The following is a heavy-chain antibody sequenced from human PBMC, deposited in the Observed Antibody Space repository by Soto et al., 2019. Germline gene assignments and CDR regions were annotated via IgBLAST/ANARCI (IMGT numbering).Heavy chain of an antibody. Sequence: TGGSLRLSCAASGFTFSSYWMSWVRQAPGKGLEWVANIKQDGSEKYYVDSVKGRFTISRDNAKNSLYLQMNSLRAEDTAVYYCARVACSGGSCYSAPDYWGQGTLVTVSS. D-gene: IGHD2-15*01. CDR3: ARVACSGGSCYSAPDY. J-gene: IGHJ4*02. CDR2: IKQDGSEK. V-gene: IGHV3-7*01. CDR1: GFTFSSYW.